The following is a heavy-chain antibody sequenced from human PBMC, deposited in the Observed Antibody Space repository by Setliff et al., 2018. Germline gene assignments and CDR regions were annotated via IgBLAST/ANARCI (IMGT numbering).Heavy chain of an antibody. Sequence: GESLKISCKGSGYSFTSYWIGWVRQMPGKGLEWLGIIYPGDSDTRYSPSFQGQVTISADKSISTAYLQWSSLKASDTAMYYCARQAVAGNDAFDIWGQGTMVTVSS. CDR1: GYSFTSYW. V-gene: IGHV5-51*01. D-gene: IGHD6-19*01. CDR3: ARQAVAGNDAFDI. J-gene: IGHJ3*02. CDR2: IYPGDSDT.